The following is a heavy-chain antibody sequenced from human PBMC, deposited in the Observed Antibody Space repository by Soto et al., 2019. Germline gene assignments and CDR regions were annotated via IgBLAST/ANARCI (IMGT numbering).Heavy chain of an antibody. CDR3: ARLPPGYPNWFDP. D-gene: IGHD3-9*01. Sequence: QVQLQGSGPGVVRPSETLSLTCTVSGASISTNHHNWAWVRQPPGKGLEWMGNIHYRGDTYFNPSLWSRLSMSVDTSKNQFSLKLTSVTAADTAVYYCARLPPGYPNWFDPWGQGTLVTVSS. CDR1: GASISTNHHN. J-gene: IGHJ5*02. CDR2: IHYRGDT. V-gene: IGHV4-39*01.